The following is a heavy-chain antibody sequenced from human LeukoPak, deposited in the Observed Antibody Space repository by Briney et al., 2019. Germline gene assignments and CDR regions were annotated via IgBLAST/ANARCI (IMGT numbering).Heavy chain of an antibody. CDR1: GNYW. D-gene: IGHD6-19*01. CDR2: INSDGSST. J-gene: IGHJ4*02. Sequence: GGSLRLSCAASGNYWMHWVRQVPGKGLVWVSHINSDGSSTTYADSVKGRFTISRDNAKNTLYLQMNSLRAEDTAVYYCARGVPFTGYSSGSLDYWGQGTLVTVSS. CDR3: ARGVPFTGYSSGSLDY. V-gene: IGHV3-74*01.